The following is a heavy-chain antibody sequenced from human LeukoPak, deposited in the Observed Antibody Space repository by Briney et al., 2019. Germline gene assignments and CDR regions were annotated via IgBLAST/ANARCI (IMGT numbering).Heavy chain of an antibody. J-gene: IGHJ4*02. CDR3: PRDNYGAGSYYKY. CDR1: VYTFTHYY. Sequence: GASVTVSFLASVYTFTHYYMHWVRQAPGQGLEWVGWINPNNGGTKYVRKFQGRVTITRDTSFSQHYMDVSRLTDDYTAGYYCPRDNYGAGSYYKYWGQGTLVTVSS. D-gene: IGHD3-10*01. CDR2: INPNNGGT. V-gene: IGHV1-2*02.